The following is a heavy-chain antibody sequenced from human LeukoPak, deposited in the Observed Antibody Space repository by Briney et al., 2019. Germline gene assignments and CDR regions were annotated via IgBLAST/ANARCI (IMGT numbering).Heavy chain of an antibody. D-gene: IGHD5-18*01. Sequence: ASVKVSCKASGYTFTGYYMHCVRQASGQGLEWMGWINPNSGGTNYAQKFQGRVTMTRDTSISTAYMELSRLRSDDTAVYYCASANDGGYSYDSWGQGTLVTVSS. CDR2: INPNSGGT. CDR3: ASANDGGYSYDS. J-gene: IGHJ4*02. CDR1: GYTFTGYY. V-gene: IGHV1-2*02.